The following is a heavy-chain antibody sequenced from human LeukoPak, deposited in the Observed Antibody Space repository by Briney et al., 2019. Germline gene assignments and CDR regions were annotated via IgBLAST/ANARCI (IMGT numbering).Heavy chain of an antibody. J-gene: IGHJ1*01. Sequence: SVKVSCKASGCTFSSYAISWVRPPPGQGLEWMGGIIPIFCTANYAQKFQGRVTITTYEYTSTAYMELRSLRSEDTAVYSCARGLWTYSSSAEYFQHWGQGTLVTVSS. CDR3: ARGLWTYSSSAEYFQH. CDR1: GCTFSSYA. CDR2: IIPIFCTA. V-gene: IGHV1-69*05. D-gene: IGHD6-13*01.